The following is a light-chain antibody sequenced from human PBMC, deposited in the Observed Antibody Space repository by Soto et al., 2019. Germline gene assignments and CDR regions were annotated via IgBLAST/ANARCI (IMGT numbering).Light chain of an antibody. V-gene: IGKV1-27*01. J-gene: IGKJ5*01. CDR1: QGISNY. CDR3: QKYNSAPLT. CDR2: SAS. Sequence: DIPMTQSPSSLSASVGDRVTITCRASQGISNYLAWYQQKPGKVPKLLIYSASTLQSGVPSRFSGSGSGTDFSLTISSLQPEDVATYYCQKYNSAPLTFGQGTRLEIK.